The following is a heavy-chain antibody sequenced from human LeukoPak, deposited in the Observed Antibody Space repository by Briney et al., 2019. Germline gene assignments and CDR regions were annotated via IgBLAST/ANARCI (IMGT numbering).Heavy chain of an antibody. J-gene: IGHJ4*02. CDR3: ARDSDRFDY. CDR2: SGAAT. D-gene: IGHD1-26*01. CDR1: GFSISNSV. V-gene: IGHV3-23*01. Sequence: GGSLRLSCGASGFSISNSVVSWVRQAPGKGLEWVSGSGAATYYADSVKGRFTISRDNSKNTLYLQMNSLRAEDTAVYYCARDSDRFDYWGQGTLVTVST.